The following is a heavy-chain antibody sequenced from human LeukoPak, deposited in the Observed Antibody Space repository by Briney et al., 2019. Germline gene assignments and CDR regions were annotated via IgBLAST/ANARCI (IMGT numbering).Heavy chain of an antibody. CDR3: ARGGGLGRRDGNNES. V-gene: IGHV4-59*12. Sequence: AETLSLTCTVCGGSITSYYWSGIRQPPGKGLEGIGFIYYSGTPNYNPSLKSRVTIPVGTSKNQFSLNLSSLTATDTAVYYCARGGGLGRRDGNNESSGQGNLVTVSP. J-gene: IGHJ5*02. D-gene: IGHD5-24*01. CDR1: GGSITSYY. CDR2: IYYSGTP.